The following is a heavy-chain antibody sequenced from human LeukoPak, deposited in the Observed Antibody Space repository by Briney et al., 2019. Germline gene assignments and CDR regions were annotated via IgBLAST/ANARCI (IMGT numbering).Heavy chain of an antibody. CDR1: GSSFTTYW. Sequence: GECLKISCKGSGSSFTTYWIGWVRQMPGKGLEWMGIIYPGDSDTRYSPSFQGQVTFSADKSISTAYLQWSSLKASDTAMYCGGECEDFDYWGQGTLVTVSS. J-gene: IGHJ4*02. CDR2: IYPGDSDT. D-gene: IGHD2-21*01. CDR3: GECEDFDY. V-gene: IGHV5-51*01.